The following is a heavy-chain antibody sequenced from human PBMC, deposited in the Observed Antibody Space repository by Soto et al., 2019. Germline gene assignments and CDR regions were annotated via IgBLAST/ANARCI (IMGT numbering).Heavy chain of an antibody. Sequence: SQTLSLTCAISGDSVSSNSAAWNWIRQSPSRGLEWLGRTYYRSKWYNDYAVSVKSRITINPDTSKNQFSLQLNSVTPEDTAVYYCARLMKPLIVGARFDYYFDYWGQGTLVTVSS. CDR1: GDSVSSNSAA. CDR2: TYYRSKWYN. V-gene: IGHV6-1*01. J-gene: IGHJ4*02. D-gene: IGHD1-26*01. CDR3: ARLMKPLIVGARFDYYFDY.